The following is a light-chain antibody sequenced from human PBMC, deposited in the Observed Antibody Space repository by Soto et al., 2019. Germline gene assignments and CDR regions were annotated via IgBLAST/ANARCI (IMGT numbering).Light chain of an antibody. V-gene: IGKV1-5*03. CDR2: KAS. Sequence: DIQMTQSPSTLSGAVGDRVTITCRASQTISSWLAWYQQTPGKAPRLLIYKASSLHSGVPSRFSGSGAGTDFTLTISSLQPEDFATYYCQQSYSIFMYTFGQGTRLELK. J-gene: IGKJ5*01. CDR3: QQSYSIFMYT. CDR1: QTISSW.